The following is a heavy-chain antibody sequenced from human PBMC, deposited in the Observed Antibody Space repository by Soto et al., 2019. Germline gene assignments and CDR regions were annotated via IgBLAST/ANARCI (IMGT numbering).Heavy chain of an antibody. D-gene: IGHD2-15*01. V-gene: IGHV3-23*01. CDR1: GFTFSSYA. CDR3: AKPAEYCSGGSCYPDDYFDY. Sequence: EVQLLESGGGLVQPGGSLRLSCAAAGFTFSSYAMSWVRQAPGKGLGWVSAISGSGGSTYYADSVKGRFTISRDNSKNTLYLQMNSRRAEDTAVYYCAKPAEYCSGGSCYPDDYFDYWGQGTLVTVSS. CDR2: ISGSGGST. J-gene: IGHJ4*02.